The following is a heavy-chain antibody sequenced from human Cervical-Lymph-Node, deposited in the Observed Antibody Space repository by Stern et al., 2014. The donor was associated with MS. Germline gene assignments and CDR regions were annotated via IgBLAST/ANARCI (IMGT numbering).Heavy chain of an antibody. CDR3: ARGWSTRGHCINDVCKFDY. CDR2: VNSRGST. CDR1: GGSVSSGGYY. V-gene: IGHV4-61*08. J-gene: IGHJ4*02. Sequence: QLQLQESGPGLVKPSETLSLTCTVFGGSVSSGGYYWSWIRQFPGKGPEWIGYVNSRGSTNYNPSLKSRVSMSTDTSKNQFSLKLSSVTAADTAVYYCARGWSTRGHCINDVCKFDYWGQGTLVTVSS. D-gene: IGHD2-8*01.